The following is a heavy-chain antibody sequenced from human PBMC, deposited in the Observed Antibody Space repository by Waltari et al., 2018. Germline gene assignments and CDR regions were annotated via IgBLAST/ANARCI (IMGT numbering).Heavy chain of an antibody. CDR3: ARQVVVVTAMKWFDP. D-gene: IGHD2-21*02. Sequence: QLQLQESGPGLVKPSETLSLTCAVYGGSFSGYYWSWIRQPPGKGLEWIGEINHSGSTNYNPSLKSRVTISVDTSKNQLSLKLSSVTAADTAVYYCARQVVVVTAMKWFDPWGQGTLVTVSS. V-gene: IGHV4-34*01. CDR2: INHSGST. CDR1: GGSFSGYY. J-gene: IGHJ5*02.